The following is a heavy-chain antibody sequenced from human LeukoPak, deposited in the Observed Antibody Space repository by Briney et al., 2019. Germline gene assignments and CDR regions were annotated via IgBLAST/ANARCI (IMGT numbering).Heavy chain of an antibody. CDR3: ARTPSVYYDILTGYEPLYYFDY. CDR1: GFTVSSNY. J-gene: IGHJ4*02. Sequence: GGSLRLSCAASGFTVSSNYMSWVRQAPGKGLEWVSVIYSGGSTYYADSVQGRFTISRDNSKITLYLQMNSLKAEDTAVYYCARTPSVYYDILTGYEPLYYFDYWGQGTLVTVSS. V-gene: IGHV3-53*01. CDR2: IYSGGST. D-gene: IGHD3-9*01.